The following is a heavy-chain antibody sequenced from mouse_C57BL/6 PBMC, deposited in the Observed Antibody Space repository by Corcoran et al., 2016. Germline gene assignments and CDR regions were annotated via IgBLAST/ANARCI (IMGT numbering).Heavy chain of an antibody. CDR1: GYTFTTYG. CDR3: ASEGLTGIFFAY. D-gene: IGHD4-1*01. V-gene: IGHV9-3*01. J-gene: IGHJ3*01. CDR2: INTYSGVP. Sequence: QIQLVQSGPELKKPGETVKISCKASGYTFTTYGMSWVKQAPGKGLKWMGWINTYSGVPTYADDFKGRFAFSLETSASTAYLQINNLKNEDTATYFCASEGLTGIFFAYWGQGTLVTVSA.